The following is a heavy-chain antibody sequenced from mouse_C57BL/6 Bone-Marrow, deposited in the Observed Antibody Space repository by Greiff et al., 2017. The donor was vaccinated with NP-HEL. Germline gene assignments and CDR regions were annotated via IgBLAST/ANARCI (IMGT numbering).Heavy chain of an antibody. V-gene: IGHV2-2*01. J-gene: IGHJ2*01. CDR2: IWSGGST. D-gene: IGHD1-1*01. CDR3: ARNGITTVVATWNFDY. Sequence: VMLVESGPGLVQPSQSLSITCTVSGFSLTSYGVHWVRQSPGKGLEWLGVIWSGGSTDYNAAFISRLSISKDNSKSQVFFKMNSLQADDTAIYYCARNGITTVVATWNFDYWGQGTTLTVSS. CDR1: GFSLTSYG.